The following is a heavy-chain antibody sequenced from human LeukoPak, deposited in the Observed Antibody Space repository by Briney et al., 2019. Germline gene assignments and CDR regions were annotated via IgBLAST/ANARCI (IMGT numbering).Heavy chain of an antibody. CDR3: ARGPNWGYGAYYFDY. V-gene: IGHV4-59*01. CDR2: IDHTGIT. CDR1: DDSITIYY. D-gene: IGHD7-27*01. Sequence: SETLSLTCTVSDDSITIYYWSWIRQPPGKGLEWIGYIDHTGITNYNPSLNSRVTISRDTSKNHFSLELSSATAADTAVYYCARGPNWGYGAYYFDYWGQGTLVTVSS. J-gene: IGHJ4*02.